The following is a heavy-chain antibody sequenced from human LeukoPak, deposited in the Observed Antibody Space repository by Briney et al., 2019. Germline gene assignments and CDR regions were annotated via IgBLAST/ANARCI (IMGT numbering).Heavy chain of an antibody. D-gene: IGHD5-18*01. CDR2: ISSSSSYI. J-gene: IGHJ4*02. CDR1: GFTFSSYS. Sequence: GGSLRLSCAASGFTFSSYSMNWVRQAPGKGLEWVSSISSSSSYIYHADSVKGRFTISRDNAKNSLYLQMNSLRAEDTAVYYCAREDTAMVLYYFDYWGQGTLVTVSS. CDR3: AREDTAMVLYYFDY. V-gene: IGHV3-21*01.